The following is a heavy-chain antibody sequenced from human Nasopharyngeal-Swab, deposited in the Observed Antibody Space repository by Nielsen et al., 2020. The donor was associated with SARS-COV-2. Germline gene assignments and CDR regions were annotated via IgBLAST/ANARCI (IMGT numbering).Heavy chain of an antibody. V-gene: IGHV1-69*13. CDR2: IIPISGTR. D-gene: IGHD3-3*01. Sequence: SVKVSCKTSGGTFSSYTITWIRQAPGQGLEWMGGIIPISGTRNYAPKFQGRVTITADESTSTAYMELSSLRSDDTAVYYCARDTIFGLALYYYYGLGVWGQGTTVTVSS. CDR1: GGTFSSYT. CDR3: ARDTIFGLALYYYYGLGV. J-gene: IGHJ6*02.